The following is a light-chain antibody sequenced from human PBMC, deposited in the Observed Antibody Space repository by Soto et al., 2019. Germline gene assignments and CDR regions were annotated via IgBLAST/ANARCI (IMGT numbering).Light chain of an antibody. J-gene: IGLJ1*01. Sequence: QSVLTQPPSASGTPGQRVTISCSGSSSNIGSNYVYWYQQLPGTAPKLLIYRNNQRPSGVPDRFSGSKSGTSASLAIGGLRSEDEADYYCAAWDDSLSAVVFGTGTKVTVL. CDR3: AAWDDSLSAVV. CDR2: RNN. CDR1: SSNIGSNY. V-gene: IGLV1-47*01.